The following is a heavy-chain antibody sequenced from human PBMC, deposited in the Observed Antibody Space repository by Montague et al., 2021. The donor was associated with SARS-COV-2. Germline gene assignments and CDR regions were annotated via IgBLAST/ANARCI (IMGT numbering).Heavy chain of an antibody. CDR2: ISWNSDSI. CDR1: GFTFDDYA. J-gene: IGHJ4*02. CDR3: ARGETGYRTSWPDY. Sequence: SLRLSCAASGFTFDDYAMHWVRQAPGKGLEWVSGISWNSDSIDYADSVKGRFTTSRDNAKNSLYLQMNSLRAEDTAFYYCARGETGYRTSWPDYWGQGTLVTVSS. D-gene: IGHD6-13*01. V-gene: IGHV3-9*01.